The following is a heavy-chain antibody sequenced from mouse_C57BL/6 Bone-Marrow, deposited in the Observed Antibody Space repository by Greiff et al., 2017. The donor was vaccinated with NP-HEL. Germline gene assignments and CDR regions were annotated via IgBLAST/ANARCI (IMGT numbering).Heavy chain of an antibody. CDR1: GFTFSDYY. Sequence: EVKLMESGGGLVQPGGSLKLSCAASGFTFSDYYMYWVRQTPEKRLEWVAYISNGGGSTYYPDTVKGRFTISRDNAKNTLYLQMSRLKSEDTAMYYCARRGTNDFAYWGQGTLVTVSA. D-gene: IGHD1-1*01. J-gene: IGHJ3*01. CDR2: ISNGGGST. V-gene: IGHV5-12*01. CDR3: ARRGTNDFAY.